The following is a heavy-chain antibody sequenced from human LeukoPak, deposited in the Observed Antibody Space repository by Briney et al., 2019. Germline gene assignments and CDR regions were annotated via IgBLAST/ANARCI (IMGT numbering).Heavy chain of an antibody. D-gene: IGHD6-19*01. CDR3: ARLPGIAVAGRDYYFDY. CDR1: GGTFCSYA. V-gene: IGHV1-69*04. Sequence: EASVTVSCKASGGTFCSYAISWVRQAPGQGLEWMGRIIPILGIANYAQKFQGRVTITAGKSTSTAYMELSSLRSEDTAVYYCARLPGIAVAGRDYYFDYWGQGTLVTVSS. J-gene: IGHJ4*02. CDR2: IIPILGIA.